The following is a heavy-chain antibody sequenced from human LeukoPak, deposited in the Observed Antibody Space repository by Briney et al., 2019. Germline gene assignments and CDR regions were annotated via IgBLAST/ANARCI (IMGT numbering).Heavy chain of an antibody. Sequence: ASVKVSCKASGYTFTSYGISWVRQAPGQGLEWMGWISAYNGNTNYAQKLQGRVTMTTDTSTSTAYMELRSLRSDDTAVYYCARHLGTLTPGAYYMDVWGKGTTVTVSS. CDR2: ISAYNGNT. CDR1: GYTFTSYG. J-gene: IGHJ6*03. D-gene: IGHD4-23*01. V-gene: IGHV1-18*01. CDR3: ARHLGTLTPGAYYMDV.